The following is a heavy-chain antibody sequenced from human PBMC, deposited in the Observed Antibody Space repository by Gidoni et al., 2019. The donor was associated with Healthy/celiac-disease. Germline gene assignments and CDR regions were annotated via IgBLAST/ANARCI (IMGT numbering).Heavy chain of an antibody. Sequence: QVQLQESGPGLVKPPQTLSLTCTVSGGSTSIGGYYWSCIRQHPGKGLVWIGYIYYSGRTYYNPSLKSRVTISVDTSKNQFSLKLSSVTAADTAVYYCARDGYSSGWWDGGMDVWGQGTTVTVSS. CDR2: IYYSGRT. V-gene: IGHV4-31*03. CDR1: GGSTSIGGYY. D-gene: IGHD6-19*01. CDR3: ARDGYSSGWWDGGMDV. J-gene: IGHJ6*02.